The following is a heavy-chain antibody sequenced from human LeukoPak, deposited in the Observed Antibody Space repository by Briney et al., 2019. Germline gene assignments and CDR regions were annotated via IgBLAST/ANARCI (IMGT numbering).Heavy chain of an antibody. CDR3: ARNAYYYYMDV. CDR2: INHSGST. J-gene: IGHJ6*03. V-gene: IGHV4-34*01. CDR1: GGSFSGYY. Sequence: SETLSLTCAVYGGSFSGYYWSWIRQPPGKGLEWIGEINHSGSTNYNPSLKSRVTISVDTSKNQFSLKLSSVTAADTAVYYCARNAYYYYMDVWGKGTTVTVSS.